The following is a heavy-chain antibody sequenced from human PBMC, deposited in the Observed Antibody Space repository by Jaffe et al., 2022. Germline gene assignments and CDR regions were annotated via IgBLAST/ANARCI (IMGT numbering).Heavy chain of an antibody. CDR3: ARGGVTYYYDSSGYYSPYYYYYMDV. CDR1: GGTFSSYT. V-gene: IGHV1-69*02. D-gene: IGHD3-22*01. CDR2: IIPILGIA. Sequence: QVQLVQSGAEVKKPGSSVKVSCKASGGTFSSYTISWVRQAPGQGLEWMGRIIPILGIANYAQKFQGRVTITADKSTSTAYMELSSLRSEDTAVYYCARGGVTYYYDSSGYYSPYYYYYMDVWGKGTTVTVSS. J-gene: IGHJ6*03.